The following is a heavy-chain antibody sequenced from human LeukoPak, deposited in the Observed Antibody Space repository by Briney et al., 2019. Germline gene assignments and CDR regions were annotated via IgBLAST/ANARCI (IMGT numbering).Heavy chain of an antibody. Sequence: QSGGSLRLSCAAYGFTFSSYAMSWVRQAPGKGLEWVSAISGSGGSTYYADSVKGRFTISRDNSKNTLYLQMNSLRAEDTAVYYCAKDPSGSYVPPFAFDIWGQGTMVTVSS. CDR3: AKDPSGSYVPPFAFDI. V-gene: IGHV3-23*01. CDR2: ISGSGGST. CDR1: GFTFSSYA. J-gene: IGHJ3*02. D-gene: IGHD1-26*01.